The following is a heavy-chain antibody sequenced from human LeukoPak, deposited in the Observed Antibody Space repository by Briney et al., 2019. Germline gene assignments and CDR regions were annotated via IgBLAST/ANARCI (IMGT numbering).Heavy chain of an antibody. CDR1: GYTFTSYG. CDR2: ISAYNGNT. V-gene: IGHV1-18*01. Sequence: ASEKVSCKASGYTFTSYGISWVRQAPGQGLEWMGWISAYNGNTNYAQKLQGRVTMTTDTSTSTAYMELRSLRSDDTAVYYCVWVVNAAYYFDYWGQGTLVTVSS. J-gene: IGHJ4*02. D-gene: IGHD4-23*01. CDR3: VWVVNAAYYFDY.